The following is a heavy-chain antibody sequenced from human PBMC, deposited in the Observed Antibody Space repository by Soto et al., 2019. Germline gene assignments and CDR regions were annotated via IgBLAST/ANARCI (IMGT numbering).Heavy chain of an antibody. Sequence: GASVKVSCKASGYTFTSYGISWVRQAPGQGFEWMGWISPYNDNTNYARKVQGRVTLTTDTSASTAYMELRSLTSDDTAVYYCARDKRPTFYYNGMDLWGQGTTVTVSS. CDR3: ARDKRPTFYYNGMDL. CDR1: GYTFTSYG. CDR2: ISPYNDNT. V-gene: IGHV1-18*04. J-gene: IGHJ6*02.